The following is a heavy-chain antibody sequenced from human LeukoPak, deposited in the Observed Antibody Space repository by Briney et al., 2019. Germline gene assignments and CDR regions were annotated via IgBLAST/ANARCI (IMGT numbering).Heavy chain of an antibody. D-gene: IGHD3-10*01. CDR3: ARDLVRGVRSLGY. CDR1: GYTFTGYF. V-gene: IGHV1-2*02. CDR2: INPNSGGT. J-gene: IGHJ4*02. Sequence: ASVKVSCKASGYTFTGYFMHWVRQAPGQGLEWMGWINPNSGGTNYAQKFQGRVTMTRDTSISTAYMELSRLRSDDTAVYYCARDLVRGVRSLGYWGQRTLVTVSS.